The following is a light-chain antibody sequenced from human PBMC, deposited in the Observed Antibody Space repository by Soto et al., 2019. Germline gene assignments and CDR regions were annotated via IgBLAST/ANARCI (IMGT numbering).Light chain of an antibody. V-gene: IGKV3-20*01. CDR3: QQYGRPSRT. CDR2: GAS. J-gene: IGKJ1*01. Sequence: EIVLTQSPGTLSLSPGERATLSCRASQSVSSYLAWYQQKPGQAPRLLIYGASSRATGIPDRFSGSGSGTAFTLTINRLEPEDFAVYYCQQYGRPSRTFGQGTKVEIK. CDR1: QSVSSY.